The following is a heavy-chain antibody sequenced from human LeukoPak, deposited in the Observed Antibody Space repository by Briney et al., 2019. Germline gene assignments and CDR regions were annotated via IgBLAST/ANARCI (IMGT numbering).Heavy chain of an antibody. CDR2: IYYSGST. CDR3: ASLIAVAGPFDY. Sequence: SETLSLTCTVSGGSISSYYWSWIRQPPGKGLEWIGYIYYSGSTNYNPSHKSRVTISVDTSKNQFSLKLSSVTAADTAVYYCASLIAVAGPFDYWGQGALVTVSS. D-gene: IGHD6-19*01. V-gene: IGHV4-59*01. CDR1: GGSISSYY. J-gene: IGHJ4*02.